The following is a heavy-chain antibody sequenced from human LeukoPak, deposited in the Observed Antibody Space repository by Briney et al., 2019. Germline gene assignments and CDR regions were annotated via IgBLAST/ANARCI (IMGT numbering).Heavy chain of an antibody. Sequence: TSETLSLTCTVSGGSISSSYSWGWIRQPPGKGLEWIGNIYYSGSTCYNSSLKSRVTISVDTSKNQFSLKLSSVTASDTAIYYCASTKLGYSSGWHWGQGTLVTVSS. CDR2: IYYSGST. CDR1: GGSISSSYS. V-gene: IGHV4-39*01. CDR3: ASTKLGYSSGWH. D-gene: IGHD6-19*01. J-gene: IGHJ4*02.